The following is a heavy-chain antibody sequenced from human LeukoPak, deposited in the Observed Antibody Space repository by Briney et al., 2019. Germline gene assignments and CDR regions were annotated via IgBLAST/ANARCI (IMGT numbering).Heavy chain of an antibody. CDR1: GGSISSYY. J-gene: IGHJ6*03. D-gene: IGHD2-8*01. CDR2: IYTSGST. CDR3: ARLGPPDIVLMVYASSWYYMDG. V-gene: IGHV4-4*09. Sequence: PSETLSLTCTVSGGSISSYYWSWIRQPPGKGLEWIGYIYTSGSTNYNPSLKSRVTISVDTSKNQFSLKLSSVTAADTAVYYCARLGPPDIVLMVYASSWYYMDGWGKGTTVTVSS.